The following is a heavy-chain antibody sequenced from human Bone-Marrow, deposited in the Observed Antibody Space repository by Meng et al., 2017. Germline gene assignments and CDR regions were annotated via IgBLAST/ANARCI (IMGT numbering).Heavy chain of an antibody. V-gene: IGHV4-39*07. D-gene: IGHD2-21*02. CDR2: IYYSGST. J-gene: IGHJ4*02. Sequence: GSLRPSCTVSGGSISSSSYYWGGIRQPPGKGLEWIGSIYYSGSTYYNPSLKSRVTISVDTSKNQFSLKLSSVTAADTAVYYCARVYCGGDCPFDWGQGTLVTVSS. CDR3: ARVYCGGDCPFD. CDR1: GGSISSSSYY.